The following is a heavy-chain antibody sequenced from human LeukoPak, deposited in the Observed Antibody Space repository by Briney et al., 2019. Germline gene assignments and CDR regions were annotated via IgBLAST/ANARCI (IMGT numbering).Heavy chain of an antibody. CDR3: ARGQSGWYGDY. V-gene: IGHV3-7*01. J-gene: IGHJ4*02. D-gene: IGHD6-19*01. CDR2: IQQDGSEK. Sequence: GGSLRLSCVASGFTFSSYWMSWVRQAPGKGPEWVANIQQDGSEKYYVDPVKGRFTISRDNAKNPLYLQMNSLRAEDTAVYYCARGQSGWYGDYWGQGTLVTVSS. CDR1: GFTFSSYW.